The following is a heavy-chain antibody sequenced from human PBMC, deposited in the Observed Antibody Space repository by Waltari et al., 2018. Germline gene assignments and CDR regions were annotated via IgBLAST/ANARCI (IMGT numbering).Heavy chain of an antibody. V-gene: IGHV4-39*01. CDR1: GGSIRSSSYY. Sequence: QLQLQESVPGLVKPSETLSLTCPVSGGSIRSSSYYWGWIRRPPGKGLEWIGSIYYSGSTYYNPSLKSRVTISVDTSKNQFSLKLSSVTAADTAVYYCARHKGIVVVTPFDYWGQGTLVTVSS. J-gene: IGHJ4*02. CDR3: ARHKGIVVVTPFDY. CDR2: IYYSGST. D-gene: IGHD3-22*01.